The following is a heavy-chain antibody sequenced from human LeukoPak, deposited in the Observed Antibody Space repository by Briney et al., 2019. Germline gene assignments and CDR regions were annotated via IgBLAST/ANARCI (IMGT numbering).Heavy chain of an antibody. J-gene: IGHJ2*01. CDR2: INHSGST. CDR1: GGSFSGYY. CDR3: ARHQAYDYVWGSYRDWYFDL. V-gene: IGHV4-34*01. Sequence: SETLSLTCAVYGGSFSGYYWSWIRQPPGKGLEWIGEINHSGSTNYNPSLKSRVTISVDTSKNQFSLKLSSVTAADTAVYYCARHQAYDYVWGSYRDWYFDLWGRGTLVTVSS. D-gene: IGHD3-16*02.